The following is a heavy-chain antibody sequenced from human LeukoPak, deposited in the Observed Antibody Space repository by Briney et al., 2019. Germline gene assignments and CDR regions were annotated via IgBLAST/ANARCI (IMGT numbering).Heavy chain of an antibody. J-gene: IGHJ5*02. CDR3: AREDIVATTMVFDP. CDR2: IYYSGST. V-gene: IGHV4-39*07. CDR1: GGSISSSSYY. Sequence: PSETLSLTCTVSGGSISSSSYYWGWLRQPPGKGLEWIGSIYYSGSTYYNPSLKSRVTISVDTSKNQFSLKLSSVTAADTAVYYCAREDIVATTMVFDPWGQGTLVTVSS. D-gene: IGHD5-12*01.